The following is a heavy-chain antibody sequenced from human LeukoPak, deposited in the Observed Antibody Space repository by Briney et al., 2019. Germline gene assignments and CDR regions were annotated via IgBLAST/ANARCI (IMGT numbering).Heavy chain of an antibody. Sequence: PGGSVRLSCAASGFTFSTFTMNWVRRAPGKGLEWVSSISSSSSTMYFADSVKGRFTISRDNAKNSMYLQMNSLRAEDTAVYYCARDGSGLGYCSTPNCRGAFDVWGQGTMVTVSS. D-gene: IGHD2-2*01. J-gene: IGHJ3*01. CDR1: GFTFSTFT. CDR3: ARDGSGLGYCSTPNCRGAFDV. V-gene: IGHV3-48*01. CDR2: ISSSSSTM.